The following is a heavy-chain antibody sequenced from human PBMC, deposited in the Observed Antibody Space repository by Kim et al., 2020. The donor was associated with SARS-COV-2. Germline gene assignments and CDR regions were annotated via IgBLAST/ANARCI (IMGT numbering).Heavy chain of an antibody. V-gene: IGHV3-74*01. D-gene: IGHD3-16*02. Sequence: GGSLRLSCTASGFNFSDHWMHWVRQAPGTGPVWVSCIGGDGSTTNYADSVRGRFTVSRDNARNTVYLQMNSLRAEDTAVYYCVSSPGTWGQGTLVTVSS. CDR2: IGGDGSTT. CDR3: VSSPGT. CDR1: GFNFSDHW. J-gene: IGHJ5*02.